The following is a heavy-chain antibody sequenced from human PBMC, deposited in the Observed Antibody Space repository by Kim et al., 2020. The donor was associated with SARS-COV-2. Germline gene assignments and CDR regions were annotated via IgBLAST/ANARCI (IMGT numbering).Heavy chain of an antibody. CDR1: GGSINGYY. CDR3: ATVESGRRYFDL. CDR2: IFYRGST. Sequence: SETLSLTCTASGGSINGYYWSWIRQPPGKGLEWIGYIFYRGSTNYNPSLKSRVTISVDTSKNQFSLNLRSVTAADTAVFYCATVESGRRYFDLWGRGTLVSASS. J-gene: IGHJ2*01. V-gene: IGHV4-59*01. D-gene: IGHD3-3*01.